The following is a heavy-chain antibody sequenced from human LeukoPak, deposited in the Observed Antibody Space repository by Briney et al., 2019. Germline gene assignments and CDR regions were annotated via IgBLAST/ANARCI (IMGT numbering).Heavy chain of an antibody. V-gene: IGHV3-23*01. CDR2: ISGSGGST. J-gene: IGHJ4*02. CDR3: AKEAAYGDYQYYFDY. Sequence: GGSPRLSCAASGFTFCSYAMSWVRQAPGKGLEWVSAISGSGGSTYYADSVKGRITISRDNTKNTLYLQMNSLRAEDTAVYYCAKEAAYGDYQYYFDYWGQGTLVTVSS. CDR1: GFTFCSYA. D-gene: IGHD4-17*01.